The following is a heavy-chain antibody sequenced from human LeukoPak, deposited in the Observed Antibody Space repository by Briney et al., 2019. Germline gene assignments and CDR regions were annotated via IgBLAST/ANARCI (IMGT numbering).Heavy chain of an antibody. CDR1: GFTFSSYA. V-gene: IGHV3-23*01. J-gene: IGHJ4*02. CDR3: ANEESDLGYFDY. CDR2: ISGSGGST. Sequence: GSLRLSCAASGFTFSSYAMSWVRQAPGKGLEWVSAISGSGGSTYYADSVKGRFTISRDNSKNTLYLQMNSLRAEDTAVYYCANEESDLGYFDYWGQGTLVTVSS. D-gene: IGHD1-26*01.